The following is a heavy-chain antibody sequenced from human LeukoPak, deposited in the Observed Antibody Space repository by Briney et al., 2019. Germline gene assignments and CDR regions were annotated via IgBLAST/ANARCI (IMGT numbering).Heavy chain of an antibody. CDR2: MNPNSGNT. J-gene: IGHJ6*03. CDR3: ARQKRTYYYYMDV. CDR1: GGTFSSYA. Sequence: ASVKVSCKASGGTFSSYAISWVRQATGQGLEWMGWMNPNSGNTGYAQKFQGRVTITRNTSISTAYMELSSLRSEDTAVYYCARQKRTYYYYMDVWGKGTTVTVSS. V-gene: IGHV1-8*03.